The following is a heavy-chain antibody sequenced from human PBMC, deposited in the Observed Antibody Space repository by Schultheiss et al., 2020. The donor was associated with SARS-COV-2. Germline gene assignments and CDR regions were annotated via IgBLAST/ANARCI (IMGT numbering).Heavy chain of an antibody. CDR3: AKEDCSSTTCPPY. V-gene: IGHV3-23*01. CDR1: GFIFSNFA. J-gene: IGHJ4*02. D-gene: IGHD2-2*01. CDR2: ISGSGGST. Sequence: GGSLRLSCAASGFIFSNFAMSWVRQAPGKGLEWVSAISGSGGSTYYADSVEGRFTISRDNSKNTLYLQMNSLRADDTAVYYCAKEDCSSTTCPPYWGQGTLVTVSS.